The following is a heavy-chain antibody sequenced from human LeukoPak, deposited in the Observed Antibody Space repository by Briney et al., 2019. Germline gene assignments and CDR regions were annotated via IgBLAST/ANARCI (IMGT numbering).Heavy chain of an antibody. CDR2: IKQDGSEK. D-gene: IGHD4-23*01. J-gene: IGHJ4*02. V-gene: IGHV3-7*01. CDR3: ARYGGLDS. CDR1: GFTVSSNY. Sequence: GGSLRLSCAASGFTVSSNYMSWVRQAPGKGLAWVANIKQDGSEKHYVDSVKGRFTVSRDNAKNSMYLQMNSLRAEDTAMYYCARYGGLDSWGQGTLVTVSS.